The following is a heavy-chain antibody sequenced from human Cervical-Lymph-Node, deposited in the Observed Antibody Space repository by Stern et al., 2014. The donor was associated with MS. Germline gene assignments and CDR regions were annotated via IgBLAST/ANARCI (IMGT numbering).Heavy chain of an antibody. J-gene: IGHJ6*02. V-gene: IGHV3-33*01. CDR1: GFTFRDYG. CDR2: IWSDGRNQ. D-gene: IGHD4-11*01. CDR3: ARKPLVPVSLIHHYYNGMDI. Sequence: VQLEESGGGVVQPGRSLRLSCAASGFTFRDYGMYWVRQAPGKGLELVAIIWSDGRNQEYADSVKGRFTISRDNYKNTLYLQMNSLRAADTALYYCARKPLVPVSLIHHYYNGMDIWGQGTTVTVSS.